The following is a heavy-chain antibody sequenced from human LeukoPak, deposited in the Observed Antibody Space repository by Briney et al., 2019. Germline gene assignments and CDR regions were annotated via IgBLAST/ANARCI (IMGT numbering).Heavy chain of an antibody. J-gene: IGHJ4*02. D-gene: IGHD6-6*01. CDR1: GFTFDDYT. CDR2: ISWDGGST. V-gene: IGHV3-43*01. Sequence: GGSLRLSCAASGFTFDDYTMHWVRQAPGKGLEWVSLISWDGGSTYYADSVKGRFTISRDNSKNSLYLQMNSLRTEDTALYYCAKDRLRYSSSFYYFDYWGQGTLVTVSS. CDR3: AKDRLRYSSSFYYFDY.